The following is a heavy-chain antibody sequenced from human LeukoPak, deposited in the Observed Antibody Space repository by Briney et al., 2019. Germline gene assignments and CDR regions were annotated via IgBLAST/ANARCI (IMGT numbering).Heavy chain of an antibody. CDR3: ERARTSIAAAGAGTYYYNGMDV. CDR1: GYTFTGYY. Sequence: ASVKVSCKASGYTFTGYYMHWVRQAPGQGLEWMGWINPNSGGTDYAQKFQGRVTMTRDTSISTAYMELSRLRSEDTAVYYCERARTSIAAAGAGTYYYNGMDVWGQGTTVTVSS. J-gene: IGHJ6*02. V-gene: IGHV1-2*02. D-gene: IGHD6-13*01. CDR2: INPNSGGT.